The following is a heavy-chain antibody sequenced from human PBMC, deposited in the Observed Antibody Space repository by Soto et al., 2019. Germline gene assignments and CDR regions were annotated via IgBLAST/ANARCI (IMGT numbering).Heavy chain of an antibody. CDR2: ITGSGDTT. V-gene: IGHV3-23*01. CDR1: GFTFSNYA. J-gene: IGHJ4*02. Sequence: EVQLLESGGHLVQPGGSLRLSCAASGFTFSNYAMTWVRQGPGKGLEWLSVITGSGDTTYYAGSVKGRFTISRDNSQKTLSLQRDSLIVEDTAVYYCANGGGGSAYLQVDSWGQGTLVTVSS. D-gene: IGHD3-16*01. CDR3: ANGGGGSAYLQVDS.